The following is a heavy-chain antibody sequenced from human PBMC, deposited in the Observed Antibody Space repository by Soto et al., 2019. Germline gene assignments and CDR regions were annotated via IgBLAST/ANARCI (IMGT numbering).Heavy chain of an antibody. J-gene: IGHJ4*02. Sequence: QVQLVQSGAEVKRPGSSVKVSCKASGDTFNFYSINWVRQAPGLGLEWMGRVNPILSMSNYAQRFQGRVTMTAAKSTSTAYMDRSGLRSEDTAIYYCATSYGSGYRAFDFWGQGALVTVSS. CDR1: GDTFNFYS. D-gene: IGHD3-10*01. CDR2: VNPILSMS. CDR3: ATSYGSGYRAFDF. V-gene: IGHV1-69*04.